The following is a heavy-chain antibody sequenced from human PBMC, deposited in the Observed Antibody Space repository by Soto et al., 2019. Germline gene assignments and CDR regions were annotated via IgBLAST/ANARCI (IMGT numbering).Heavy chain of an antibody. CDR2: ILVDGRT. CDR3: AKATATGGGAFDI. J-gene: IGHJ3*02. Sequence: QRLSCAASGFICGSYDMSWVRQAPGKGLEWVSTILVDGRTFYVDSVKGRFTISRDSSQNTVYLQMNSLTAGDTALYYCAKATATGGGAFDICGRGTKVTVSS. CDR1: GFICGSYD. V-gene: IGHV3-23*01. D-gene: IGHD2-8*02.